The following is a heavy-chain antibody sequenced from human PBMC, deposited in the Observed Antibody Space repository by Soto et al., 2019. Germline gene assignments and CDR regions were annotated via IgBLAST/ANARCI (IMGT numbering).Heavy chain of an antibody. CDR2: IYHSGST. V-gene: IGHV4-30-2*01. J-gene: IGHJ5*02. D-gene: IGHD4-17*01. CDR1: GGSISSGGYS. Sequence: SETLSLTCAVSGGSISSGGYSWSWIRQPPGKGLEWIGYIYHSGSTYYNPSLKSRVTISVDRSKNQFSLKLSSVTAADTTVYYCARDQAVTTGWFDPWGQGTLVTVSS. CDR3: ARDQAVTTGWFDP.